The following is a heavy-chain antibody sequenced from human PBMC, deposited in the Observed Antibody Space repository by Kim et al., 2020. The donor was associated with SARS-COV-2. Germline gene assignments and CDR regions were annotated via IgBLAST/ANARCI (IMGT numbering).Heavy chain of an antibody. CDR1: GYSFSSYP. CDR2: IHTGNGNT. Sequence: ASVKVSCRASGYSFSSYPLHWVRQAPGQRLEWMGWIHTGNGNTKYSQKVQGRVTITRDTSASTAYMELSSLRSEDTAVYYCARDIWPPNYWGQGTLVTVS. CDR3: ARDIWPPNY. D-gene: IGHD3-10*01. V-gene: IGHV1-3*04. J-gene: IGHJ4*02.